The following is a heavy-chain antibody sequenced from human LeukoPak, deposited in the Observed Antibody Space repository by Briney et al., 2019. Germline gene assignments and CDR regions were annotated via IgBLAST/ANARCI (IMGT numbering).Heavy chain of an antibody. V-gene: IGHV3-66*01. J-gene: IGHJ3*02. Sequence: PGGSLRLSCAASGFTFSNAWMSWVRQAPGKGLEWVSVIYSGGSTYFADSVKGRFTISRDNSKNTLYLQMNSLRAEDTAVYYCARDLGDAFDIWGQGTMVTVSS. CDR2: IYSGGST. CDR1: GFTFSNAW. D-gene: IGHD7-27*01. CDR3: ARDLGDAFDI.